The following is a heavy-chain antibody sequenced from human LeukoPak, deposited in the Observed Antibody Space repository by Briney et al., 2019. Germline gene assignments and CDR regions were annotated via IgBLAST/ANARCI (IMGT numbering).Heavy chain of an antibody. CDR3: ARKTPLGYCDSSGYHSDIFAFDI. Sequence: GGSLRLSCAASGFTFSSYSMNWVRQAPGKGLEWVSSISSSSSYIYYADSVKGRFTISRDNAKNSLYLQMNSLRAEDTAVYYCARKTPLGYCDSSGYHSDIFAFDIWGQGTMVTVSS. D-gene: IGHD3-22*01. J-gene: IGHJ3*02. CDR2: ISSSSSYI. V-gene: IGHV3-21*01. CDR1: GFTFSSYS.